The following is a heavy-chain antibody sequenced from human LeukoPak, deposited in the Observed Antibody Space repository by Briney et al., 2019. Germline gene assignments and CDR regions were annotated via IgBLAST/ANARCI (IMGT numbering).Heavy chain of an antibody. CDR3: ARGPSYSSRLDY. CDR1: GGSISSGGYY. V-gene: IGHV4-31*03. Sequence: SETLSLTCTASGGSISSGGYYWSWIRQHPGKGLAWIGYIYYSGSTYYNPSLKSRVTISVDTSKNQFSLKLSSVTAADTAVYYCARGPSYSSRLDYWGQGTLVTVSS. D-gene: IGHD6-13*01. CDR2: IYYSGST. J-gene: IGHJ4*02.